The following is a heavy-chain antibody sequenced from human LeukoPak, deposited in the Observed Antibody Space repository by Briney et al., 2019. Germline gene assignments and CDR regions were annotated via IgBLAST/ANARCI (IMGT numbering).Heavy chain of an antibody. CDR3: AREGCSGGSCYFDY. Sequence: PGRSLRLSCAASGFTFSSYGMHWFGQAPGKGLERVAVIWYDGSNKYYADSVKGRFTISRDNSKNTLYLQMNSLRAEDTGVYYCAREGCSGGSCYFDYWGQGPLVTVSS. V-gene: IGHV3-33*01. D-gene: IGHD2-15*01. J-gene: IGHJ4*02. CDR2: IWYDGSNK. CDR1: GFTFSSYG.